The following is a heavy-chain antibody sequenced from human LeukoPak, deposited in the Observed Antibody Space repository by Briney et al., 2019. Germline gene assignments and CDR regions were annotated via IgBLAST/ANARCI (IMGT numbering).Heavy chain of an antibody. J-gene: IGHJ1*01. CDR1: GGSFSAYY. D-gene: IGHD4-17*01. CDR3: ARGRGNDYGDYVYFQH. Sequence: SETLSLTCAVYGGSFSAYYWSWIRQPPGKGLEWIAEINHSGSTNHNPPLKSRVTISVDTSKNQFSLKLSSVTAADTAVYYCARGRGNDYGDYVYFQHWGQGTLVTVSS. CDR2: INHSGST. V-gene: IGHV4-34*01.